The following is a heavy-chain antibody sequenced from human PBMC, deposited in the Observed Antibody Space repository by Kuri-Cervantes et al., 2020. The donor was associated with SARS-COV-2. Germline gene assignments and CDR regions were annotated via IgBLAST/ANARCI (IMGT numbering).Heavy chain of an antibody. V-gene: IGHV4-39*01. D-gene: IGHD3-3*01. Sequence: SETLSLTCTVSGGSISSGSYYWSWIRQPPGKGLEWIGSIYHSGSTYYNPSLKSRVTISVDTSKNQFSLKLSSVTAADTAVYYCARQGLDYDFWSGYSGFDYWGQGTLVTVSS. CDR2: IYHSGST. J-gene: IGHJ4*02. CDR1: GGSISSGSYY. CDR3: ARQGLDYDFWSGYSGFDY.